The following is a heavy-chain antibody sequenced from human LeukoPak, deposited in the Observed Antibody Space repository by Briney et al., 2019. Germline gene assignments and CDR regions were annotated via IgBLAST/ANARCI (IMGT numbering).Heavy chain of an antibody. Sequence: SETLSLTCTVSGGSISSCYWSWIRQPPGKGLEWIGYMYYSGSTYYNPSLKSRVTISVDTSKNHFSLKLSSVTAADTAVYYCARVVGDSSSWGPRWFDPWGQGTLVTVSS. J-gene: IGHJ5*02. CDR3: ARVVGDSSSWGPRWFDP. CDR1: GGSISSCY. D-gene: IGHD6-13*01. CDR2: MYYSGST. V-gene: IGHV4-59*01.